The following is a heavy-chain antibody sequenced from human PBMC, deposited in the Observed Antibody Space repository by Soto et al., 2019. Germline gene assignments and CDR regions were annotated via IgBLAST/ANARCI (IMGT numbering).Heavy chain of an antibody. J-gene: IGHJ4*02. CDR1: GFTFSSYT. CDR2: ISSRSSYI. V-gene: IGHV3-21*01. CDR3: ARAGSGYYY. Sequence: GGSLRLSCAASGFTFSSYTMNWVRQAPGKGLEWVSSISSRSSYIYYADSVKGRFTISRDNAKISVYLQMNSLRAEDTAVYYCARAGSGYYYWGQGTLVTVSS. D-gene: IGHD3-22*01.